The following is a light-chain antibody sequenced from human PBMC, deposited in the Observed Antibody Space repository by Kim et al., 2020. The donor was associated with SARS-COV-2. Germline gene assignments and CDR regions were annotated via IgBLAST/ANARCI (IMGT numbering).Light chain of an antibody. J-gene: IGKJ2*01. CDR2: GAS. Sequence: EIVMTQSPATLSVSPGERATLSCRASQSVSSNLAWYQQKPAQAPRLLIYGASTRATGIPARFSGSGSGTALTLTNSSLQSEDFAVYYCQQYNNSMYAFRQGTNLEI. CDR3: QQYNNSMYA. V-gene: IGKV3-15*01. CDR1: QSVSSN.